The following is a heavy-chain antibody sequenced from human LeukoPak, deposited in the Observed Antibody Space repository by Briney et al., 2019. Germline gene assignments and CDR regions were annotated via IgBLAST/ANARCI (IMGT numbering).Heavy chain of an antibody. CDR1: GFTLSSYW. CDR2: MNIDGSEK. CDR3: ARDPVEWELLLDY. Sequence: GGSLRLSCAASGFTLSSYWMGWVRQAPGKRLEWVANMNIDGSEKYYADSAKGRFTISRDNARNSVYLQMNSLRVEDTAVYYYARDPVEWELLLDYWGQGTLVTVSS. J-gene: IGHJ4*02. D-gene: IGHD1-26*01. V-gene: IGHV3-7*01.